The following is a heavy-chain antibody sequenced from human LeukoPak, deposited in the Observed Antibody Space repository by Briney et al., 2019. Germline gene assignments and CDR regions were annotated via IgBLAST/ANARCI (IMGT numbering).Heavy chain of an antibody. Sequence: ASVKVSCKASGYTFTSYGISWVRQAPGQGLEWMGWISAYSGNTNYAQKLQGRVTMTTDTSTSTAYMELRSLRSDDTAVYYCARDYDYVWGSPGSAFDIWGQGTMVTVSS. CDR3: ARDYDYVWGSPGSAFDI. J-gene: IGHJ3*02. CDR1: GYTFTSYG. V-gene: IGHV1-18*01. D-gene: IGHD3-16*01. CDR2: ISAYSGNT.